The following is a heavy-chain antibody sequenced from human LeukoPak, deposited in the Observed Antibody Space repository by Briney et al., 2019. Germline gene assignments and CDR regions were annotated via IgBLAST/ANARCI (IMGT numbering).Heavy chain of an antibody. CDR3: SKRGITTIKEGFDY. V-gene: IGHV3-23*01. Sequence: GGSLRLSCAASGFTFSSYAMSWVRQAPGAGLELVSDISDSWCSTYYVVPVKGGCPISRDKSKNQLYLKMNSLRAEDTAEYYCSKRGITTIKEGFDYWGQGTLVTVSP. CDR1: GFTFSSYA. CDR2: ISDSWCST. J-gene: IGHJ4*02. D-gene: IGHD5-24*01.